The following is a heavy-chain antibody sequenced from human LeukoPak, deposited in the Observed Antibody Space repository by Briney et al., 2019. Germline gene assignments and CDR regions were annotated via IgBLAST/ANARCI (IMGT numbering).Heavy chain of an antibody. CDR3: TREVGSYLASDYYYYMDV. V-gene: IGHV3-21*03. CDR2: ISSGGDYK. D-gene: IGHD1-26*01. Sequence: GGSLRLSCAASGFTFSSFSMNWVRQAPGKGLEWVSSISSGGDYKHYADSVKGRLTISRDNAKNSLYLQMSSLKIEDTAVYYCTREVGSYLASDYYYYMDVWGKGTTVTVSS. J-gene: IGHJ6*03. CDR1: GFTFSSFS.